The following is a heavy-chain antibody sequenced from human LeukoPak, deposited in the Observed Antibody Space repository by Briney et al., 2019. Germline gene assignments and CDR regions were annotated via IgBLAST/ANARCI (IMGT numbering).Heavy chain of an antibody. CDR1: VGSFSSYY. Sequence: SETLSLTCTVPVGSFSSYYWSWIRQPPGKGLEWIGYIYYSGSTNYNPSLKSRVTISVDTPKNQFSLKLTSVTAADTAVYYCARTLSFDGYSDYWVQGTLVTVSS. D-gene: IGHD5-24*01. V-gene: IGHV4-59*01. CDR2: IYYSGST. CDR3: ARTLSFDGYSDY. J-gene: IGHJ4*02.